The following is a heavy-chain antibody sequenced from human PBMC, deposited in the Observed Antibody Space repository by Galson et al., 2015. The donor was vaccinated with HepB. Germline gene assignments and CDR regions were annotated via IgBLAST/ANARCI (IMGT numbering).Heavy chain of an antibody. CDR2: IWYDGSNK. Sequence: SLRLSCAASGFTFSSYGMHWVRQAPGKGLEWVAVIWYDGSNKYYADSVKGRFTTSRDNSKNTLYLQMNSLRAEDTAVYYCARDPGPRDYDILTGYPSAPFDYWGQGTLVTVSS. CDR3: ARDPGPRDYDILTGYPSAPFDY. V-gene: IGHV3-33*08. CDR1: GFTFSSYG. D-gene: IGHD3-9*01. J-gene: IGHJ4*02.